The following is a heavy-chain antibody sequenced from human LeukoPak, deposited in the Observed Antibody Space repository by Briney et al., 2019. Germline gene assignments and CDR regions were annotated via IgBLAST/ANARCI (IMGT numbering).Heavy chain of an antibody. CDR2: INPSGGST. CDR3: ARDCDSSGYPNGGFDY. Sequence: ASVKVSCKTSGYTFTGYYIHWVRQAPGQGLEWMGIINPSGGSTSYAQKFQGRVTMTRDMSTSTVYMELSSLRSEDTAVYYCARDCDSSGYPNGGFDYWGQGTLVTVSS. CDR1: GYTFTGYY. D-gene: IGHD3-22*01. V-gene: IGHV1-46*01. J-gene: IGHJ4*02.